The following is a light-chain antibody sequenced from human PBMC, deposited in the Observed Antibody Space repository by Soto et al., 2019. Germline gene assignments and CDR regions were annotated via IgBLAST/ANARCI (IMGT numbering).Light chain of an antibody. CDR3: QQYNNWSPLT. J-gene: IGKJ4*01. CDR1: QSVSSN. V-gene: IGKV3-15*01. CDR2: GAS. Sequence: EIVMTQSPATLSVSPGERATLSCRASQSVSSNLAWYQQKPGQAPRLLMYGASTRATDIPARFSGSGSGTEFTLTISSLQSEDFAVYHCQQYNNWSPLTFGGGTKVEIK.